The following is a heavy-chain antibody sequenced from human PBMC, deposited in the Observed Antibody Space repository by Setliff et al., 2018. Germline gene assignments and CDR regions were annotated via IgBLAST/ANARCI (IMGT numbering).Heavy chain of an antibody. V-gene: IGHV3-73*01. D-gene: IGHD6-13*01. CDR3: ARSRYTSRWYEMSAMDV. CDR2: IRSKADKYAT. CDR1: EFSLSDFH. J-gene: IGHJ6*03. Sequence: PGGSLRLSCVASEFSLSDFHMHWVRQASGKGLEWVGRIRSKADKYATDYGASAKGRFIISRDDSKKTAYLQMNSLRPEDTAVYYCARSRYTSRWYEMSAMDVWGKGTTVTVSS.